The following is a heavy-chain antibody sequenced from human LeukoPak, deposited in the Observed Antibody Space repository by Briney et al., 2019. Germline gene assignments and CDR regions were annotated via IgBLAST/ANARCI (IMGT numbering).Heavy chain of an antibody. J-gene: IGHJ6*03. V-gene: IGHV4-39*07. CDR3: ARARSSGSDSPFYYYYYMDV. CDR1: GGSISSSSYY. Sequence: SETLSLTCTVSGGSISSSSYYWGWIRQPPGKGLEWIGSIYYSGSTYYNPSLKSRVTISVDTSKNQFSLKLSSVTAADTAVYYCARARSSGSDSPFYYYYYMDVWGKGTTVTISS. CDR2: IYYSGST. D-gene: IGHD3-22*01.